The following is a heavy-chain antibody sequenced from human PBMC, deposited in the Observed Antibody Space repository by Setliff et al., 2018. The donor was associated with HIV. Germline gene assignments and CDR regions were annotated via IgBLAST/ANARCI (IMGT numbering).Heavy chain of an antibody. CDR3: ARFRGYRYGYRYYYYYMDV. Sequence: SETLSLTCTVSGGSISTYYWNWIRQPPGKGLEWIGYTYYSGRTNYNPSLKSRVTISVDTSRNQFSLKLSSVTAADTAVYYCARFRGYRYGYRYYYYYMDVWGQGTLVTVSS. V-gene: IGHV4-59*12. J-gene: IGHJ6*03. CDR2: TYYSGRT. D-gene: IGHD5-18*01. CDR1: GGSISTYY.